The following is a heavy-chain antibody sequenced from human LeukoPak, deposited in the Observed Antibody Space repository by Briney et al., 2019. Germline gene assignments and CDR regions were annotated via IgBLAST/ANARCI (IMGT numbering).Heavy chain of an antibody. V-gene: IGHV4-4*07. CDR1: GGSISSYY. Sequence: PSETLSLTCTVSGGSISSYYWSWIRQPAGKGLEWIGRIHTSGNTDYNPSLKSRVTMSVDTSKKQFSLKLTSVTAADTAVYYCARGSIAARPDYYYYMDVWGKGTTVTVSS. CDR2: IHTSGNT. D-gene: IGHD6-6*01. J-gene: IGHJ6*03. CDR3: ARGSIAARPDYYYYMDV.